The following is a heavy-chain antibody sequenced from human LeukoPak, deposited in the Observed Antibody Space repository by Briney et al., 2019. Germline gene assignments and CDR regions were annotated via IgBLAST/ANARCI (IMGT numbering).Heavy chain of an antibody. V-gene: IGHV4-61*02. Sequence: PSETLSLTCTVSGGSISSGSYYWSWIRQPAGKGLEWIGRIYTSGSTNYNPSLKSRVTISVDTSKNQFSLKLSSVTAADTAVYYCARDQQLDDVSDYWGQGTLVTVSS. CDR3: ARDQQLDDVSDY. CDR1: GGSISSGSYY. J-gene: IGHJ4*02. D-gene: IGHD6-13*01. CDR2: IYTSGST.